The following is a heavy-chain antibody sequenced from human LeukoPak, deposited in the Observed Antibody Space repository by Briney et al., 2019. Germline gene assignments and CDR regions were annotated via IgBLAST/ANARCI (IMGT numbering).Heavy chain of an antibody. Sequence: GGSLRLSCAPSGFTFGSYAMTWVRQAPGQGLEWVSVISGGGGDANYADSVKGRFTISRDNSKNTLYLQMSSLRAEGTAIYYCAKTPKLIRGTPDYWGQGTLVIVSS. CDR3: AKTPKLIRGTPDY. CDR1: GFTFGSYA. J-gene: IGHJ4*02. CDR2: ISGGGGDA. V-gene: IGHV3-23*01. D-gene: IGHD3-10*01.